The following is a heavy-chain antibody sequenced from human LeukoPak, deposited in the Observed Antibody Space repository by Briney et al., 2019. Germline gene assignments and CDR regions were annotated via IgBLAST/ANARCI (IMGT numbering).Heavy chain of an antibody. CDR2: ISGSGGST. D-gene: IGHD2-2*01. CDR3: AKTRAVDCSSTSCYFDY. V-gene: IGHV3-23*01. CDR1: GFTFSSYA. J-gene: IGHJ4*02. Sequence: GGSLRLSCAASGFTFSSYAMSWVRQAPGKGLEWVSAISGSGGSTYYADSVKGRFTISRDNSKNTLYLQMNSLRAEDTAAYYCAKTRAVDCSSTSCYFDYWGQGTLVTVSS.